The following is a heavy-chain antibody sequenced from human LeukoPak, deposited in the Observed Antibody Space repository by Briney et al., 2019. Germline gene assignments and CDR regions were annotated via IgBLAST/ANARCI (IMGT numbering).Heavy chain of an antibody. V-gene: IGHV3-30-3*01. CDR2: ISYDGHNK. J-gene: IGHJ4*02. D-gene: IGHD2-15*01. CDR3: ARGVAWVHEFDY. Sequence: GGSLRLSCAASGFTFSSHAIHWVRQAPGKGLEWVAVISYDGHNKYYADSVKGRFTISRDNSQNTVDLQMNSLRPEDTAVYYCARGVAWVHEFDYWGQGTLVTVSS. CDR1: GFTFSSHA.